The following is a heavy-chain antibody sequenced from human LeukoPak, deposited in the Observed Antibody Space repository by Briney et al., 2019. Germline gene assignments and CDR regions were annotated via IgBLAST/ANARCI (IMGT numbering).Heavy chain of an antibody. CDR1: GFTFSHYD. CDR3: ARGRDSASDTYSFPHDASDL. J-gene: IGHJ3*01. CDR2: IYTEDDT. V-gene: IGHV3-13*01. Sequence: GGSLRLSCVASGFTFSHYDMHWVRQVTGKGLEWVSSIYTEDDTSYPDSVRGRFTSSREDAKNSFYLHMNSLRAGDTAVYYCARGRDSASDTYSFPHDASDLWGQGTMVSVSS. D-gene: IGHD3-16*01.